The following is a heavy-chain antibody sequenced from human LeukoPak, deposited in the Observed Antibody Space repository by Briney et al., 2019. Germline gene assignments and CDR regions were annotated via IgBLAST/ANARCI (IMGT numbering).Heavy chain of an antibody. Sequence: GGSLRLSCAASGFTFSSYGMHWVRQAPGKGLEWVAFIRYDGGNKYYADSVKGRFTISRDNSKNTLYLQMNSLRAEDTAVYYCAKDGGYCTNGVCYTGTYFDYWGQGTLVTVSS. J-gene: IGHJ4*02. CDR1: GFTFSSYG. CDR3: AKDGGYCTNGVCYTGTYFDY. CDR2: IRYDGGNK. D-gene: IGHD2-8*01. V-gene: IGHV3-30*02.